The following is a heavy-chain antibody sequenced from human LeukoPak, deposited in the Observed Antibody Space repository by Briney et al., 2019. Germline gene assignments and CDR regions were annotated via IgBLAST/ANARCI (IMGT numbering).Heavy chain of an antibody. J-gene: IGHJ4*02. CDR2: MNPDSGNT. V-gene: IGHV1-8*01. CDR1: RYTFSSYD. Sequence: ASVKVSCKAARYTFSSYDINWVRQAPRQGLEWMGWMNPDSGNTGYAQKFQGRVTMTRNTSISTAYMELGGLSSDDTAVYFCARGSHRGYCTTSDCYTVDYWGQGTLVSVSS. CDR3: ARGSHRGYCTTSDCYTVDY. D-gene: IGHD2-8*01.